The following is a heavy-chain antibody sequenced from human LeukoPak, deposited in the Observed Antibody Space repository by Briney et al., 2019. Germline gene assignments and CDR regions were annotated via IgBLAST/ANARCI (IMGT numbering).Heavy chain of an antibody. J-gene: IGHJ6*02. CDR3: ARGLDSYDFWSGYTYYYYSMDV. V-gene: IGHV4-31*03. Sequence: PSQTLSLTCTVSGGSISSGGYYSSWIRQHPGKGLEWIGYIYYSGSTYYNPSLKSRVTISEDTSKNQFSLKLSFVTAADTAVYYCARGLDSYDFWSGYTYYYYSMDVWGLGTTVTVSS. D-gene: IGHD3-3*01. CDR1: GGSISSGGYY. CDR2: IYYSGST.